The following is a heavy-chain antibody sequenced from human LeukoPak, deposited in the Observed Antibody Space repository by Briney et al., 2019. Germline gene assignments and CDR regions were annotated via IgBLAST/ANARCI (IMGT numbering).Heavy chain of an antibody. V-gene: IGHV1-2*02. D-gene: IGHD3-3*01. Sequence: GASVKVSCKASGYTFTGYYMHWVRQAPGQGLEWMGWINPNSGGTNYAQKFQGRVTMTRDTFISTAYMELSRLRSDDTAVYYCARAGSGDLRYYYMDVWGKGTTVTVSS. CDR2: INPNSGGT. CDR1: GYTFTGYY. CDR3: ARAGSGDLRYYYMDV. J-gene: IGHJ6*03.